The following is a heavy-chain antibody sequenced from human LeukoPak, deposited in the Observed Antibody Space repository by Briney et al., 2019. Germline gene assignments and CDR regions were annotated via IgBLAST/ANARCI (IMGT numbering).Heavy chain of an antibody. D-gene: IGHD3-3*01. CDR2: ISSSSSYI. CDR3: ARSYYDFWSGFSSDRGGWTFDY. CDR1: GFTFSSYS. Sequence: GGSLRLSCAASGFTFSSYSMNWVRQAPGKGLEWVSSISSSSSYIYYADSVKGRFTISRDNAKNSLYLQMNSLRAEDTAVYYRARSYYDFWSGFSSDRGGWTFDYWGQGTLVTVSS. J-gene: IGHJ4*02. V-gene: IGHV3-21*01.